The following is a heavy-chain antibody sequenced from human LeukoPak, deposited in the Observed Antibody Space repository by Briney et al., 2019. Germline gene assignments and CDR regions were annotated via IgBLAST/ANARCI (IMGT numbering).Heavy chain of an antibody. CDR2: ISYDGSNK. V-gene: IGHV3-30*18. CDR3: AKGEISLGYCSGGSCSSFNY. Sequence: PGGSLRLSCAASGFTFSSYGMHWVRQAPGKGLEWVAVISYDGSNKYYADSVKGRFTISRDNSKNTLYLQMNSLRAEDTAVYYCAKGEISLGYCSGGSCSSFNYWGQGTLVTVSS. J-gene: IGHJ4*02. CDR1: GFTFSSYG. D-gene: IGHD2-15*01.